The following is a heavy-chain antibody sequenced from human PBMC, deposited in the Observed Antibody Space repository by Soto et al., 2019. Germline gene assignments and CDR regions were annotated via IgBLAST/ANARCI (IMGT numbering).Heavy chain of an antibody. D-gene: IGHD5-18*01. V-gene: IGHV6-1*01. CDR1: GDSVSSNSAA. CDR2: TYYRSKWYN. Sequence: SKALSLPFAISGDSVSSNSAAWNWIRQSPSRGLEWLGRTYYRSKWYNDYAASVKSRITINPNKSKNTIYLQMSSLTVEDTATYYCSRWSGYGDLWAQGTLVTVSS. J-gene: IGHJ4*02. CDR3: SRWSGYGDL.